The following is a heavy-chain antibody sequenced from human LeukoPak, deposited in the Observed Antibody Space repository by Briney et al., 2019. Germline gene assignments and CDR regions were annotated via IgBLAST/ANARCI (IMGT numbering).Heavy chain of an antibody. Sequence: SETLSLTCAVYGGSFSGYYWSRIRQPPGKGLEWIGEINHSGSTNYNPSLKSRVTISVDTSKNQFSLKLSSVTAADTAVYYCARSKKLERHLLEFDHWGQGTLVTVSS. CDR1: GGSFSGYY. CDR3: ARSKKLERHLLEFDH. J-gene: IGHJ4*02. V-gene: IGHV4-34*01. CDR2: INHSGST. D-gene: IGHD1-1*01.